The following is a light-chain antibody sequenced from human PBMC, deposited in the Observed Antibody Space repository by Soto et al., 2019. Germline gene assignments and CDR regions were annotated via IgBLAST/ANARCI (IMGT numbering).Light chain of an antibody. CDR1: QSLGSD. Sequence: EIVMTQSPGTLSLSPGDTATLSCRASQSLGSDLAWYQQKPGQAPRLLIFGASARPTGIPARISGSGSGTEFTLTICSLRSEDCAVYFCQQYYNWPRTFGQGTKVEI. CDR2: GAS. CDR3: QQYYNWPRT. J-gene: IGKJ1*01. V-gene: IGKV3-15*01.